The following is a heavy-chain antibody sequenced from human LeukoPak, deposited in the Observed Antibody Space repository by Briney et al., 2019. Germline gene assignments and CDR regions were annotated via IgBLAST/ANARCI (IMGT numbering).Heavy chain of an antibody. D-gene: IGHD6-13*01. CDR3: ARIGAGSSRDY. CDR1: GFTFSIYW. J-gene: IGHJ4*02. CDR2: IAGSSST. Sequence: PGGSLRLSCAASGFTFSIYWMSWVRQAPGKGLEWVSSIAGSSSTYYADSLKGRFTISRDNAKNSLYLQMNSLRAEDTAVYYCARIGAGSSRDYWGQGTLVTVSS. V-gene: IGHV3-21*01.